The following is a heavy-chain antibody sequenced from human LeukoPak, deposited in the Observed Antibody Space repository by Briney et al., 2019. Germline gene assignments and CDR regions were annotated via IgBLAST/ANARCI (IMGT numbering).Heavy chain of an antibody. CDR3: AKDFGYSYGYLDY. CDR2: IPYDGSNK. J-gene: IGHJ4*02. Sequence: GGSLRLSCAASRFTFSSYGMHWVRQAPGKGLEWVAVIPYDGSNKYYADSVKGRFTISRDNSKNTLYLQMSSLRAEDTAVYYCAKDFGYSYGYLDYWGQGTLVTVSS. V-gene: IGHV3-30*18. CDR1: RFTFSSYG. D-gene: IGHD5-18*01.